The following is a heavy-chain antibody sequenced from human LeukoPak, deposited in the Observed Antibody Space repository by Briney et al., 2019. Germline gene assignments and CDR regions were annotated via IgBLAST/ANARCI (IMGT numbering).Heavy chain of an antibody. CDR3: ARDRDTLDLGATGWFDP. CDR2: IYSGGST. D-gene: IGHD1-26*01. CDR1: GFTVSSNY. Sequence: GGSLRLSCAASGFTVSSNYMSWVRQAPGKGLEWVSVIYSGGSTYYADSVKGRFTISRDNSKNTLYLQMNSLRAEDTAVYYCARDRDTLDLGATGWFDPWGQGTLVTVSS. J-gene: IGHJ5*02. V-gene: IGHV3-66*01.